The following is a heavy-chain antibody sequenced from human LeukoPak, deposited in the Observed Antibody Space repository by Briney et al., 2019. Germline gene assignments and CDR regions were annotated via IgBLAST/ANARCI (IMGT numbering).Heavy chain of an antibody. D-gene: IGHD3-9*01. CDR3: ARDSVGSRYDILTGFDAFDI. V-gene: IGHV3-21*01. CDR2: ISSSSSYI. CDR1: GFTFSSYS. Sequence: GGSLRLSCAASGFTFSSYSMNWVRQAPGKGLEWVSSISSSSSYIYYADSVKGRFTISRDNAKNSLYLQMNSLRAEDMAVYYCARDSVGSRYDILTGFDAFDIWGQGTMVTVSS. J-gene: IGHJ3*02.